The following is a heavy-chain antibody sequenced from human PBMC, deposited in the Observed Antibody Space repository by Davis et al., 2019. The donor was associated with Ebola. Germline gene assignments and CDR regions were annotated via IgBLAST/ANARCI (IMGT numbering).Heavy chain of an antibody. V-gene: IGHV3-7*01. Sequence: GESLKISCAASGFTFSNYWMSWVRQAPGKGLEWVANIKQDGSEKYYVDSVKGRFTISRDNAKKSLYLEMNSLRAEDTALYYCARDRPVVMVAAPSYFDYWGQGTLVTVSS. J-gene: IGHJ4*02. D-gene: IGHD2-15*01. CDR3: ARDRPVVMVAAPSYFDY. CDR2: IKQDGSEK. CDR1: GFTFSNYW.